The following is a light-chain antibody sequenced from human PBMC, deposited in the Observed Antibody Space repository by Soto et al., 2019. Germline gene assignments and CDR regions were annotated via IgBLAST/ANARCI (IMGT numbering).Light chain of an antibody. CDR3: QQYHTLVS. CDR2: DAS. J-gene: IGKJ4*01. V-gene: IGKV1-33*01. CDR1: RDIRKY. Sequence: DIQMTQSPSSLSASVGDRVTITCQASRDIRKYLNWYQQKPGKAPKLLIYDASNLETGVTSRFSGSGSGTDFIFTISSLQSEDIATYYCQQYHTLVSFGGGTKVEIK.